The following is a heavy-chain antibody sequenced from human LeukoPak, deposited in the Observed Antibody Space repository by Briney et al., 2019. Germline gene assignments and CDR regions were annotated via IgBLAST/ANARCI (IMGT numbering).Heavy chain of an antibody. J-gene: IGHJ6*03. Sequence: SQTLSLTCTVSGGSISSGSYYWSWIRQPAGKRLEWIGHIYRSGSTNYNPSLKSRVTISVDTSKNQFSLKLSSVTAADTAVYYCARHAAADPYYYYYMDVWGKGTTVTISS. CDR3: ARHAAADPYYYYYMDV. V-gene: IGHV4-61*09. CDR1: GGSISSGSYY. D-gene: IGHD2-15*01. CDR2: IYRSGST.